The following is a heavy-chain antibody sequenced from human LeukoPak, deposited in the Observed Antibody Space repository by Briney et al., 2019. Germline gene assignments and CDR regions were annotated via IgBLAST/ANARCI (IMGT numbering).Heavy chain of an antibody. CDR2: IYYSGST. Sequence: PSETLSLTCTFSGGSISSYYWSWIRQPPGKGLEWIGYIYYSGSTNYNPSLKSRVTISVDTSKNQFSLKLTSVAAADTAVYYCARRARGNRAYYFYYWGQGALVTVSS. CDR3: ARRARGNRAYYFYY. V-gene: IGHV4-59*01. CDR1: GGSISSYY. D-gene: IGHD1-14*01. J-gene: IGHJ4*02.